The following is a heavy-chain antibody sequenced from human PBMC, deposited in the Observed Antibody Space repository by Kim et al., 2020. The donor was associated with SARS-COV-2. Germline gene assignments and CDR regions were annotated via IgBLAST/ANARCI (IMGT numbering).Heavy chain of an antibody. J-gene: IGHJ5*02. V-gene: IGHV1-8*01. CDR3: ARVMVRVAGHSSFWFDP. Sequence: ASVKVSCKASGYTFTSYDINWVRQATGQGLEWMGWMNPNSGNTGYAQKFQGRVTMTRNTSISTAYMELSSLRSEDTAVYYCARVMVRVAGHSSFWFDPWGQGTLVTVSS. CDR2: MNPNSGNT. D-gene: IGHD6-19*01. CDR1: GYTFTSYD.